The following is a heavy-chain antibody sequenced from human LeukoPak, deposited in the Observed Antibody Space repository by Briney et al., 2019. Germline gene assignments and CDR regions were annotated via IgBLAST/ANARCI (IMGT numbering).Heavy chain of an antibody. D-gene: IGHD5-18*01. V-gene: IGHV3-23*01. CDR2: ISGSGGST. Sequence: GGSLRLSCIASGFTFSSSAMSWVRQAPGKGLEWVSVISGSGGSTSYADSVKDRLTISRDNSMNTLYLQMNSLRAEDTAVYYCAKDDRIQTRRYSYNYWGQGTLVTVSS. CDR1: GFTFSSSA. J-gene: IGHJ4*02. CDR3: AKDDRIQTRRYSYNY.